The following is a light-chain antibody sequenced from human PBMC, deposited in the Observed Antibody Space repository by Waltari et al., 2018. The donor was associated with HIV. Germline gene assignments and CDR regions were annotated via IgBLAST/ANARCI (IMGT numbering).Light chain of an antibody. J-gene: IGLJ1*01. CDR3: CSYAGGNVFV. Sequence: QSALTQPPSASGSPGQSVTISCTGTRYNVGSYAYVSWFQLHPGKVPKLLIYEVSKRPSGVHDRFSGSTSGNTASLTVSGLQAEVEGDYYCCSYAGGNVFVFGTGTKVTVL. CDR1: RYNVGSYAY. CDR2: EVS. V-gene: IGLV2-8*01.